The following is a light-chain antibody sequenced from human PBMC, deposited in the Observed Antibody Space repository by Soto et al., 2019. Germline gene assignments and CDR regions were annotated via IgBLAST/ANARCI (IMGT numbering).Light chain of an antibody. Sequence: QSVLTQPPSASGSPGQSVTISCTGTSSDVGGYNYVSWYQQHPGKAPKLMIYEVIKRPSGVPDRFSGSKSGNTASLTVSGLQAEDEADYYCSSYAGSNYVVFGRGTKLTVL. J-gene: IGLJ2*01. CDR3: SSYAGSNYVV. CDR2: EVI. CDR1: SSDVGGYNY. V-gene: IGLV2-8*01.